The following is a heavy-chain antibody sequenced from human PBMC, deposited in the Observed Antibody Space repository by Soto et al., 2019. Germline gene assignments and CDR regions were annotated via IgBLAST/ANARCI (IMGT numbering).Heavy chain of an antibody. CDR2: IYYSGAA. CDR1: GGSISGSSYY. CDR3: TDMLGQWLPRD. D-gene: IGHD6-19*01. V-gene: IGHV4-39*05. J-gene: IGHJ4*02. Sequence: SETPSLTCTVSGGSISGSSYYWCWILHPPGKGLEWIGTIYYSGAAYYNPSLQSRVTISVDTSSNQFSMKLNSVTAADTAVYYCTDMLGQWLPRDWGQGTVVTVSS.